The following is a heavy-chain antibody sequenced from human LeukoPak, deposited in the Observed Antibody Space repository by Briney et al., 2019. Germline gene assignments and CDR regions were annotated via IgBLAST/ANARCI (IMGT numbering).Heavy chain of an antibody. D-gene: IGHD3-3*01. CDR3: ARIAYDALDSYYYGLDV. V-gene: IGHV4-31*03. Sequence: SETLSLTCTVSGGSISSGPYYWIWIRQHPGKGLEWIGYITYSGNTSYYPALNSRVTVSLDTSKTQFSLKLSSATAADTAVHYCARIAYDALDSYYYGLDVWGQGTTVTVSS. CDR2: ITYSGNT. J-gene: IGHJ6*02. CDR1: GGSISSGPYY.